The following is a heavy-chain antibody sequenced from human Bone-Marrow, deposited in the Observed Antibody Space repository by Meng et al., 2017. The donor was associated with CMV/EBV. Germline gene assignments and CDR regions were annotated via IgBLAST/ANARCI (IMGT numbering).Heavy chain of an antibody. CDR2: INPNSGGT. V-gene: IGHV1-2*02. CDR1: GYTFTGYY. D-gene: IGHD2-21*01. J-gene: IGHJ4*02. Sequence: ASVKVSCKASGYTFTGYYMHWVRQAPGQGLEWMGWINPNSGGTNYAQKFQGRVTMTTNTSTSTVYMELRSLRSDDTAVYYCARCCYYGGPDHWGQGTLVTVSS. CDR3: ARCCYYGGPDH.